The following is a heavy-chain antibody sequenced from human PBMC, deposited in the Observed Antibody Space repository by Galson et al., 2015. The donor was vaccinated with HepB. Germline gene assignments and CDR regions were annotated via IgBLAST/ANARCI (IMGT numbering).Heavy chain of an antibody. D-gene: IGHD3-16*02. CDR2: IIPAFGAA. CDR3: ARQDYYGSGTYPPWYGLDV. V-gene: IGHV1-69*06. Sequence: SVKVSCKASGGNFNNFAITWVQKAPGQELEWVGRIIPAFGAANYAQKSQGRLTISADKSTGTAYMDLPNLLSEDTAVYYCARQDYYGSGTYPPWYGLDVWGQGTTVTVSS. J-gene: IGHJ6*02. CDR1: GGNFNNFA.